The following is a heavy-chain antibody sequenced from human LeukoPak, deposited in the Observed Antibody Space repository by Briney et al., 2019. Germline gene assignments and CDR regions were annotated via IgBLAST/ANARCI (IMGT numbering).Heavy chain of an antibody. CDR3: ATLVGRGVISDAFDI. D-gene: IGHD3-10*01. CDR2: FDPEDGET. J-gene: IGHJ3*02. Sequence: APVKVSCKVSGYTLTELSMHWVRQAPGKGLEWMGGFDPEDGETIYAQKFQGRVTMTEDTSTDTAYMQLSSLRSEDTPVYYCATLVGRGVISDAFDIWGQGTMVTVSS. CDR1: GYTLTELS. V-gene: IGHV1-24*01.